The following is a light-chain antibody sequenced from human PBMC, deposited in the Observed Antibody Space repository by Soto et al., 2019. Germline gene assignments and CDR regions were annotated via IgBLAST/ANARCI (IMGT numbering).Light chain of an antibody. CDR2: AAS. Sequence: AIRMTQSPSSLSASTGDRVTITCRASQGISSYLAWYQQKPGKAPKLLIYAASTLQSGVPSRFSGSGSGTEFTLTISSLQPEDFATYYCQQSHSIPWTFGQGTRWIS. V-gene: IGKV1-8*01. CDR1: QGISSY. CDR3: QQSHSIPWT. J-gene: IGKJ1*01.